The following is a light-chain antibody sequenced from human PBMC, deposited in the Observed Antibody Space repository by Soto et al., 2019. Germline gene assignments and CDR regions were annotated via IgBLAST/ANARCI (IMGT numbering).Light chain of an antibody. V-gene: IGKV3D-20*02. CDR3: QQRINWPDT. CDR1: QSVSSSY. Sequence: EIVLTQSPGTLSLSPGERATLSCRASQSVSSSYLAWYQQKPGQAPRLLIYGASSRATGIPDRFSGSGSGTDFTLTISRLEPEDYAVYYCQQRINWPDTFGPGTKVDIK. CDR2: GAS. J-gene: IGKJ3*01.